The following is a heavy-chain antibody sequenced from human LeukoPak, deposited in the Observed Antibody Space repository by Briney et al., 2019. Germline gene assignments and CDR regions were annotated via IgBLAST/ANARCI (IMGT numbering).Heavy chain of an antibody. V-gene: IGHV4-34*01. D-gene: IGHD3-10*01. CDR2: INHSGST. CDR3: ARGSPYYGLSY. Sequence: SETLSLTCAVYGGSFSGYYWSWIRQPPGNGLEWIGEINHSGSTNYNPSLKSRVTISVDTSKNQFSLKLSSVTAADTAVYYCARGSPYYGLSYWGQGTLVTVSS. J-gene: IGHJ4*02. CDR1: GGSFSGYY.